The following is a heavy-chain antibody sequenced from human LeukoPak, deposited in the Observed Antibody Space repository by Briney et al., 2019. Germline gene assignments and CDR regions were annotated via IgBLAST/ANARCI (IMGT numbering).Heavy chain of an antibody. V-gene: IGHV4-34*01. D-gene: IGHD4-17*01. CDR2: INHSGST. J-gene: IGHJ6*04. Sequence: SETLSLTCAVYGGSFSGYYWSWIRQPPGKGLEWIGEINHSGSTNYNPSLKSRVTISVDTSKIQFSLKLSSVTAADTAVYYCARGIYDYGDSYYYYYYGMDVWGKGTTVTVSS. CDR1: GGSFSGYY. CDR3: ARGIYDYGDSYYYYYYGMDV.